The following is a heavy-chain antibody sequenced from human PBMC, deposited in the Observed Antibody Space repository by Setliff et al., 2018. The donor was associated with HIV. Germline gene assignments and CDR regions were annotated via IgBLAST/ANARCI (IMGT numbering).Heavy chain of an antibody. CDR1: GFTFSDYY. Sequence: LRLSCAASGFTFSDYYMGWIRQAPGKGLEWVSYISGRSSDPNYADSVKGRFTISRDNAKNSVYLQMNSPRAEDTAMYYCVRPVREPVDWGRGTLVTVSS. CDR3: VRPVREPVD. V-gene: IGHV3-11*03. D-gene: IGHD6-19*01. J-gene: IGHJ4*02. CDR2: ISGRSSDP.